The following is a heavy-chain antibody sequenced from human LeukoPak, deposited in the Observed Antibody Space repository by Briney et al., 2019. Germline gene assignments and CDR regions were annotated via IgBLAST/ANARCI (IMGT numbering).Heavy chain of an antibody. D-gene: IGHD3-9*01. CDR1: GFIFSSFE. CDR2: ISSSGNTM. V-gene: IGHV3-48*03. Sequence: PGGSLRLSCAASGFIFSSFEMNWVRQAPGKGLEWVSYISSSGNTMYYADSVEGRFTISRDNAKNSLYLQMNSLRAEDTAVYYCARVDLTGYYKSVDYWGQGTPVTVSS. CDR3: ARVDLTGYYKSVDY. J-gene: IGHJ4*02.